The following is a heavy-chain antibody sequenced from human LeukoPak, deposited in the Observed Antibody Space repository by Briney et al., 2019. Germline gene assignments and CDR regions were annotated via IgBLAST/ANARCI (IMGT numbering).Heavy chain of an antibody. J-gene: IGHJ4*02. CDR2: ISSSSSYI. CDR3: ARDFLYSDILTAEPAIDY. V-gene: IGHV3-21*01. Sequence: GGSLRLSCAASGFTFSSYSMNWVRQAPGQGLEWVSSISSSSSYIYYADSVKGRFTISRDNAKNSLYLQMNSLRAEDTAVYYCARDFLYSDILTAEPAIDYWGQGTLVTVSS. CDR1: GFTFSSYS. D-gene: IGHD3-9*01.